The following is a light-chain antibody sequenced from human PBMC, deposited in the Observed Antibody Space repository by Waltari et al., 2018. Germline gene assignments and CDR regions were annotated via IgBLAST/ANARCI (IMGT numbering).Light chain of an antibody. V-gene: IGKV1-13*02. CDR3: PQFNSYLL. J-gene: IGKJ3*01. CDR1: QGISSA. Sequence: AIQLTQSPSSLSASVGDRVTITCRASQGISSALAWYQQKPGKAPKLLIYDASSLESGVPSRFSGSGSGTDFPLTISSLQPEDFSTYYCPQFNSYLLFGPGTKVDIK. CDR2: DAS.